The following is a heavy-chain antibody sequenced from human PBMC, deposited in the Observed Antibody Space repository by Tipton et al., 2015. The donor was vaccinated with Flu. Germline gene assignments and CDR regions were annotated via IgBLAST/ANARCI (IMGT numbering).Heavy chain of an antibody. Sequence: TLSLTCAVSGDSIRNDFFWGWIRQPPGKGLEWIATIHRSGSTKYNPSLKSRVTISVDTSKNQFYLEMRSVTAADMAVYYCARRDFSNYVSDPKNWFDRWGQGTLVTDSS. CDR1: GDSIRNDFF. CDR2: IHRSGST. V-gene: IGHV4-38-2*01. J-gene: IGHJ5*02. CDR3: ARRDFSNYVSDPKNWFDR. D-gene: IGHD4-11*01.